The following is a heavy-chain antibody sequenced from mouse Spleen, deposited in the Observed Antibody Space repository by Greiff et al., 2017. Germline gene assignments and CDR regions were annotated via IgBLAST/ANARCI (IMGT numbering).Heavy chain of an antibody. CDR2: ISYDGSN. J-gene: IGHJ4*01. CDR3: AREDYDYDGYAMDY. D-gene: IGHD2-4*01. CDR1: GYSITSGYY. Sequence: EVKLMESGPGLVKPSQSLSLTCSVTGYSITSGYYWNWIRQFPGNKLEWMGYISYDGSNNYNPSLKNRISITRDTSKNQFFLKLNSVTTEDTATYYCAREDYDYDGYAMDYWGQGTSVTVSS. V-gene: IGHV3-6*01.